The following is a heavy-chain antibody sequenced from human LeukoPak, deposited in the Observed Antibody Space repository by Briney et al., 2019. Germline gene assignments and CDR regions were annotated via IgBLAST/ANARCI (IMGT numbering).Heavy chain of an antibody. CDR3: ASSRQWLVRDDYGMDV. D-gene: IGHD6-19*01. CDR2: IIPIFGTA. CDR1: GGTFSSYA. Sequence: ASVKVSCKASGGTFSSYAISWVRQAPGQGLEWMGGIIPIFGTANYAQKFQGRATITADESTSTAYMELSSLRSEDTAVYYCASSRQWLVRDDYGMDVWGQGTTVTVSS. V-gene: IGHV1-69*01. J-gene: IGHJ6*02.